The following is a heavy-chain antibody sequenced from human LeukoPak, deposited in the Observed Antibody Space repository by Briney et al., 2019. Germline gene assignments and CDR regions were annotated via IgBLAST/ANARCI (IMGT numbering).Heavy chain of an antibody. CDR1: GYTFTGYY. CDR2: INPSGGST. V-gene: IGHV1-46*01. CDR3: AREIPGGYFDWLYNWFDP. Sequence: ASVKVSCKASGYTFTGYYMHWVRQAPGQGLEWMGIINPSGGSTSYAQKFQGRVTMTRDTSTSTVYMELSSLRSEDTAVYYCAREIPGGYFDWLYNWFDPWGQGTLVTVSS. J-gene: IGHJ5*02. D-gene: IGHD3-9*01.